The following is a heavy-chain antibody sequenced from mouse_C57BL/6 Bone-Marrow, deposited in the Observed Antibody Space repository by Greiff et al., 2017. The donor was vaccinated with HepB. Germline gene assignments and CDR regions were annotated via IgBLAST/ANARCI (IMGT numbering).Heavy chain of an antibody. CDR1: GYAFSSSW. CDR2: IYPGDGDT. CDR3: ARDYGNYRYYAMDY. V-gene: IGHV1-82*01. D-gene: IGHD2-1*01. Sequence: VQLQESGPELVKPGASVKISCKASGYAFSSSWMNWVKQRPGKGLEWIGRIYPGDGDTNYNGKFKGKATLTADKSSSTAYMQLSSLTSEDSAFYFCARDYGNYRYYAMDYWGQGTSVTVSS. J-gene: IGHJ4*01.